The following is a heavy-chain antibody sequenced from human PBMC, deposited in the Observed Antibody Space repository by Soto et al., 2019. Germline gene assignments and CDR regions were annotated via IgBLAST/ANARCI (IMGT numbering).Heavy chain of an antibody. V-gene: IGHV4-59*11. CDR1: VDSISSHY. CDR2: IYYSGST. D-gene: IGHD2-2*01. Sequence: PSETLSLTCTFSVDSISSHYWSCIRQPPGKGLEWIGYIYYSGSTNYNPSLKSRVTLSVDTSKNQFSLKLRSVTAADTAVYYCAREEVGVFEDWGQGTLVTVSS. CDR3: AREEVGVFED. J-gene: IGHJ4*02.